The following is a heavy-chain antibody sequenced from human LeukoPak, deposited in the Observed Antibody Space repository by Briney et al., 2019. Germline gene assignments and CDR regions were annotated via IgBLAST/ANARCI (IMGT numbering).Heavy chain of an antibody. V-gene: IGHV4-34*01. D-gene: IGHD2/OR15-2a*01. J-gene: IGHJ4*02. CDR2: IIHSGRT. Sequence: KASETLSLTCGVYGGSFSGYYWTWIRQSPGMGLEWIGEIIHSGRTNYNPSLTSRVSISVDTSKNQFSLELSSVTAADTAVYYCARGILVTVYAAFDYWGQGTLVTVSS. CDR1: GGSFSGYY. CDR3: ARGILVTVYAAFDY.